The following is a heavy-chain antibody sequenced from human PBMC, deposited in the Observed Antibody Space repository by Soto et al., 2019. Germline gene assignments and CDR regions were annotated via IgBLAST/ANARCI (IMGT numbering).Heavy chain of an antibody. V-gene: IGHV4-34*01. CDR3: ARGLIYYYYYMDV. D-gene: IGHD3-10*01. J-gene: IGHJ6*03. CDR2: INHSGST. CDR1: GGSFSGYY. Sequence: SETLSLTCAVYGGSFSGYYWSWIRQPPGKGLEWIGEINHSGSTNYNPSLKSRVTISVDTSKNQFSLKLSSVTAADTAVYYCARGLIYYYYYMDVWGKGTTVTVSS.